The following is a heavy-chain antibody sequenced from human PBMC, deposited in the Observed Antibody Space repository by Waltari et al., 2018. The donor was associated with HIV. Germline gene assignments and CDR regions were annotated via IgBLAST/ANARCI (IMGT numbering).Heavy chain of an antibody. D-gene: IGHD3-10*01. Sequence: EVQLVESGGGLVQPGGSLRLSCAASGFTFSSYWMSWVRQAPGKGLEWVANIKQDGSEKYYVDSVKGRFTISRDNAKNSLYLQMNSLRAEDTAVYYCARDQSTMVRGVIFDYWGQGTLVTVSS. CDR1: GFTFSSYW. CDR3: ARDQSTMVRGVIFDY. V-gene: IGHV3-7*01. J-gene: IGHJ4*02. CDR2: IKQDGSEK.